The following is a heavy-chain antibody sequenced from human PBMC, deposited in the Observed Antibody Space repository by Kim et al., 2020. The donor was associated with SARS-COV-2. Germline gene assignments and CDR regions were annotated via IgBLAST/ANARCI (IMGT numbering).Heavy chain of an antibody. J-gene: IGHJ4*02. D-gene: IGHD6-13*01. V-gene: IGHV3-23*01. Sequence: YYADSVKGRFTISRDNSKNTLYLQMNSLRAEDTAVYYCAKGPIAAAGYDYWGQGTLVTVSS. CDR3: AKGPIAAAGYDY.